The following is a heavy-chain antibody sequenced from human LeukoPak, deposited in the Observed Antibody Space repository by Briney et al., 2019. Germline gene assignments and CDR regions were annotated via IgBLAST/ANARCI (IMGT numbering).Heavy chain of an antibody. CDR3: ARHRLGWLHRHAFDI. CDR2: INHSGST. J-gene: IGHJ3*02. CDR1: GGSFSGYY. D-gene: IGHD5-24*01. V-gene: IGHV4-34*01. Sequence: SETLSLTCAVYGGSFSGYYWSWIRQPPGKGLEWIGEINHSGSTNYNPSLKSRVTISVDTSKNQFSLKLRSVTAADTAVYFCARHRLGWLHRHAFDIWGQGTMVTVSS.